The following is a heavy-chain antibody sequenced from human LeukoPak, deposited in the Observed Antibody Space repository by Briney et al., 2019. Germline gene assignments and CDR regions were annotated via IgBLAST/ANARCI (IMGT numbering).Heavy chain of an antibody. CDR1: GFTFSTYG. D-gene: IGHD4-23*01. CDR3: ARGRRVSPYYMDV. J-gene: IGHJ6*03. CDR2: IRYDGSNK. V-gene: IGHV3-30*02. Sequence: GGSLRLSCAASGFTFSTYGMHWVRQAPGKGLEWVAFIRYDGSNKYYADSVKGRFTISRDNSKNTLYLQMNSLRAEDTAVYYCARGRRVSPYYMDVWGKGTTVTISS.